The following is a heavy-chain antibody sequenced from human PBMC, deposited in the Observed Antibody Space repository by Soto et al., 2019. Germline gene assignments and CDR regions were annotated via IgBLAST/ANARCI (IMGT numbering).Heavy chain of an antibody. Sequence: QVQLQESGPGLVKPSQTLSLTCTVSGGSISSGGYYWSWIRQHPGQGLEWIGYIYYSGSTYYNPSLKSRVTISVDTSKNQSSLKLSSVTAADTAVYYCARGYVEVAATYHYFDYWGQGTLVTVSS. D-gene: IGHD2-15*01. CDR2: IYYSGST. CDR3: ARGYVEVAATYHYFDY. V-gene: IGHV4-31*03. J-gene: IGHJ4*02. CDR1: GGSISSGGYY.